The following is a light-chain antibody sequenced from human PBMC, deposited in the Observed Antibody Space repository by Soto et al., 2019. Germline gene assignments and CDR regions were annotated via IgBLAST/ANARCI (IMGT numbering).Light chain of an antibody. CDR3: QQYGHSLSLT. V-gene: IGKV2-28*01. J-gene: IGKJ5*01. CDR2: GAS. CDR1: QSLLHSNGYKY. Sequence: IVMSQSPLSLPATPEEPASISCSSRQSLLHSNGYKYLACYQQQAGQAPRLLIYGASNRATGIPGRFSGSGSGTDLSLTISRLEPEDFALYYCQQYGHSLSLTFGQGTRLEIK.